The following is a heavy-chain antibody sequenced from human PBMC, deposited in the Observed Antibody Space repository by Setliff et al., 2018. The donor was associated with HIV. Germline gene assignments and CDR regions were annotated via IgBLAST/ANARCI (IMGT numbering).Heavy chain of an antibody. Sequence: KVSCKASGYTFNNYGISWVRQAPGQGLEWMGWINTHSGYTNYAQNVQGRVTVTMDTSTSTAYMELRSLKSDGTAVYYCARGKTWLRFLDYWGQGTLVTVSS. CDR1: GYTFNNYG. V-gene: IGHV1-18*01. D-gene: IGHD5-12*01. CDR3: ARGKTWLRFLDY. CDR2: INTHSGYT. J-gene: IGHJ4*02.